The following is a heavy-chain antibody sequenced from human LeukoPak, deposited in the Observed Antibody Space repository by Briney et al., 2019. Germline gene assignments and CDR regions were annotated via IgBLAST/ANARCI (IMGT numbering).Heavy chain of an antibody. CDR1: GFTFTNYA. D-gene: IGHD1-26*01. V-gene: IGHV3-23*01. CDR3: AKDRSIGTYYTFDH. Sequence: GGSLRLSCAASGFTFTNYAMTWVRQAPGKGLEWVSSISASGVMTYYANSVKGRFTVSRDPSKNSLYLQMSSLTAADTAVYYCAKDRSIGTYYTFDHWGQGTLVTVSS. J-gene: IGHJ4*02. CDR2: ISASGVMT.